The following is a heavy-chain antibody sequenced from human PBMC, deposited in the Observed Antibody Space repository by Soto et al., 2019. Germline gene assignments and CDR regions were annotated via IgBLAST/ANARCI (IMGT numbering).Heavy chain of an antibody. CDR1: GVTGDDYG. V-gene: IGHV3-20*04. CDR3: ARGGANARSYFYMDV. J-gene: IGHJ6*03. Sequence: EVRLVESGGGAVRPGGSLRLSGDASGVTGDDYGMTWVRQAPGKGLEWVSGVNWNGGTTGYGDSVKGRFTISSDNAKKQLFLEMNSLRADATAFYYCARGGANARSYFYMDVWANGTTVTV. CDR2: VNWNGGTT. D-gene: IGHD1-26*01.